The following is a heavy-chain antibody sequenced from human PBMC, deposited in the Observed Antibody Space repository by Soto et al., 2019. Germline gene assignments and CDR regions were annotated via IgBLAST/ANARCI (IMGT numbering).Heavy chain of an antibody. V-gene: IGHV3-7*05. CDR1: GFTFSNFW. CDR2: IKQDGAET. D-gene: IGHD2-2*01. Sequence: GGSLRLSCAASGFTFSNFWMSWVRQAPGKGLEWVANIKQDGAETYYVDSLRGRFTISRDNAGSSLYLQMNSLKAEDTAVYFCARMRGSCDSFNCYAEGGHDSFEIWGQGTMVTVSS. CDR3: ARMRGSCDSFNCYAEGGHDSFEI. J-gene: IGHJ3*02.